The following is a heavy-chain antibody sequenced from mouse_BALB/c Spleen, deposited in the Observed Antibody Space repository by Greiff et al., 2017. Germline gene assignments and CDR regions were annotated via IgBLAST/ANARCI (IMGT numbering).Heavy chain of an antibody. CDR1: GYTFSSYW. CDR3: ARSGGYHAWFAY. D-gene: IGHD1-1*02. CDR2: ILPGSGST. Sequence: QVQLQQSGAELMKPGASVKISCKATGYTFSSYWIEWVKQRPGHGLEWIGEILPGSGSTNYNEKFKGKATFTADTSSNTAYMQLSSLTSEDSAVYYCARSGGYHAWFAYWGQGTLVTVSA. J-gene: IGHJ3*01. V-gene: IGHV1-9*01.